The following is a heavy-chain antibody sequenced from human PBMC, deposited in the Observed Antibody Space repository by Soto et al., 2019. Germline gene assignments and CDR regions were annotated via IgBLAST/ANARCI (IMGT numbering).Heavy chain of an antibody. D-gene: IGHD1-26*01. CDR1: GFTFSSYA. CDR3: AISAGGSYPQYDY. J-gene: IGHJ4*02. Sequence: QVQLVESGGGVVQPGRSLRLSCAASGFTFSSYAMHWVRQAPGTGLEWVAVISYDGRYKYYPDSVKGRFTISRDNSKNTLSLQMNSLRAEDTAVYYCAISAGGSYPQYDYWGQGTLVTVSS. V-gene: IGHV3-30*04. CDR2: ISYDGRYK.